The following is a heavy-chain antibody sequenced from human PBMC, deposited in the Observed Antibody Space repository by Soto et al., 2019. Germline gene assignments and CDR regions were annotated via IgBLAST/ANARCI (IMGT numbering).Heavy chain of an antibody. J-gene: IGHJ4*02. D-gene: IGHD2-21*01. CDR2: IWYDGSNE. V-gene: IGHV3-33*01. Sequence: QVHLVESGGGVVQPGRSLRLSCAASGFTFRSYGMHWVRQAPGKGLEWVAIIWYDGSNEYYADSVKGRFTISRDNSKNTLYLQMNSLRVEDTAVYYCARDKVMGRRRNSIFGYWGQGTLVTVSS. CDR3: ARDKVMGRRRNSIFGY. CDR1: GFTFRSYG.